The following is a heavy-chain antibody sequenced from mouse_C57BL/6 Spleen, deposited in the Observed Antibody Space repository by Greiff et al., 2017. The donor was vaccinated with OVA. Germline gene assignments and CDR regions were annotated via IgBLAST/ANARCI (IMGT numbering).Heavy chain of an antibody. Sequence: VQLQQPGAELVMPGASVKLSCKASGYTFTSYWMHWVKQRPGQGLEWIGGIDPSDSYTNYNQKFKGKSTLTVDKSSSTAYMQLSSLTSEDSAVYYCARAYYYGSSYWYFDVWGTGTTVTVSS. CDR2: IDPSDSYT. D-gene: IGHD1-1*01. CDR3: ARAYYYGSSYWYFDV. J-gene: IGHJ1*03. V-gene: IGHV1-69*01. CDR1: GYTFTSYW.